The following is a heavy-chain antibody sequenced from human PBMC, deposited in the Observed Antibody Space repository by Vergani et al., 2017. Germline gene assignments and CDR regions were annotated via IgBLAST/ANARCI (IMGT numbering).Heavy chain of an antibody. CDR3: ATKSCSTTGCQIGYFRE. CDR2: ISYDGTQK. CDR1: GITSCYYC. V-gene: IGHV3-30*03. J-gene: IGHJ1*01. Sequence: QVHLVESGGGVVPPGRSLRLSCVVSGITSCYYCMHWVRQAPGKGLEWGTVISYDGTQKYYADSVKGRFTISRDNSNSTLYLQMNRLRTEDTAVYYCATKSCSTTGCQIGYFREWGQGTLVTVSS. D-gene: IGHD1-1*01.